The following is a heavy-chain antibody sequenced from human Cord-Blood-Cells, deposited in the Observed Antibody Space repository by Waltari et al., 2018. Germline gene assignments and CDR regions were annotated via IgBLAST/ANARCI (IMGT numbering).Heavy chain of an antibody. CDR2: LTPEDGET. V-gene: IGHV1-24*01. CDR1: GYTLTELS. Sequence: QVQLVQSGAEVKKPGASVKVSCKVSGYTLTELSMHWVRQAPGQGPEWMGGLTPEDGETINAQTFRGRVTMTENTSTDTAYMELSSLRSEDTAVYYCATDWGNLAGEAGYWGQGTLVTVSS. J-gene: IGHJ4*02. D-gene: IGHD6-19*01. CDR3: ATDWGNLAGEAGY.